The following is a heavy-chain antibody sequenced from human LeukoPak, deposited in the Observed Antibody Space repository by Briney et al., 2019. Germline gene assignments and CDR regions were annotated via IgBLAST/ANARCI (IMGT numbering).Heavy chain of an antibody. Sequence: PGGSLRLSCEASGFSFPYGMSWVRQAPGKGLEWVSSTSSSSSYIYYADSVKGRFTISRDNAKKSLYLQMNRLRAEDTAVYFCARADTSDILTGYSDYWGQGTLVTVSS. CDR2: TSSSSSYI. CDR1: GFSFPYG. CDR3: ARADTSDILTGYSDY. V-gene: IGHV3-21*01. J-gene: IGHJ4*02. D-gene: IGHD3-9*01.